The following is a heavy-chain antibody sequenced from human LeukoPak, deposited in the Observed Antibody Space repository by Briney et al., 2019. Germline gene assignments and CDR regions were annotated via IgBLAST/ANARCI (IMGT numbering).Heavy chain of an antibody. CDR2: IYTSGST. D-gene: IGHD3-10*01. CDR3: ARGVWFGSAFDI. V-gene: IGHV4-61*02. Sequence: SETLSLTCTVSGGSISSGSYYWSWIRQPAGKGLEWIGRIYTSGSTNYNPSLKSRVTISVDTSKNQFSLKLSFVTAADTAVYYCARGVWFGSAFDIWGQGTMVTVSS. CDR1: GGSISSGSYY. J-gene: IGHJ3*02.